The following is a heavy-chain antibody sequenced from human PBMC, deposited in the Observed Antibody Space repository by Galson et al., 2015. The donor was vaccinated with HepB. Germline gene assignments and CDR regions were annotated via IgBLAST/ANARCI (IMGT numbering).Heavy chain of an antibody. D-gene: IGHD3-10*01. CDR1: GYTFTSYG. Sequence: SVKVSCKASGYTFTSYGISWVRQAPGQGLEWMGWISAYNGNTNYAQKLQGRVTMTTDTSTSTAYMELRSLRSDDTAMYYCARVVRGPLGCYYYYGMDVWGQGTTVTVSS. J-gene: IGHJ6*02. V-gene: IGHV1-18*04. CDR2: ISAYNGNT. CDR3: ARVVRGPLGCYYYYGMDV.